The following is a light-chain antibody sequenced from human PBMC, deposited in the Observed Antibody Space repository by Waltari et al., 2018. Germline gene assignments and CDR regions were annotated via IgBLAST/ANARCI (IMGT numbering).Light chain of an antibody. CDR3: TAWDDSLSGAV. CDR1: GSQSGSSY. CDR2: SNK. J-gene: IGLJ2*01. V-gene: IGLV1-47*01. Sequence: SVLSPPSSASVSSGPGVSVTRSCSGSQSGSSYVYWYQQLPGRSPKLLICSNKKRPQGLPHRFSGSTTSTSATLASSGVRSDDEAVYYATAWDDSLSGAVYCGGPKRTVL.